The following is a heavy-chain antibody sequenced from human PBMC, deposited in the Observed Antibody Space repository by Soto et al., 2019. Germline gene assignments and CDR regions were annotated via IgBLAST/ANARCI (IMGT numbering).Heavy chain of an antibody. CDR3: AKADYGDYDSPYFDY. V-gene: IGHV3-23*01. CDR2: ISGSGGST. CDR1: GFTFSSYA. J-gene: IGHJ4*02. Sequence: EVQLLESGGGLVQPGGSLRLSCAASGFTFSSYAMSWVRQAPGKGLEWVSAISGSGGSTYFADSVKGRFTISRDNSMHTLLLQMNSLRAEDTAIYYCAKADYGDYDSPYFDYWGQGALVTVSS. D-gene: IGHD4-17*01.